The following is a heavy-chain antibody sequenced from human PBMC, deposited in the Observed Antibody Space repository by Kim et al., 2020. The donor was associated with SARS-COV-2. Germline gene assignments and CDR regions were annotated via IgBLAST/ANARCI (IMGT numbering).Heavy chain of an antibody. Sequence: VKGRFTISRDNSKNTLYLQMNSLRAEDTAVYYCAKTLFEQWLVRGAWFDPWGQGTLVTVSS. CDR3: AKTLFEQWLVRGAWFDP. V-gene: IGHV3-23*01. J-gene: IGHJ5*02. D-gene: IGHD6-19*01.